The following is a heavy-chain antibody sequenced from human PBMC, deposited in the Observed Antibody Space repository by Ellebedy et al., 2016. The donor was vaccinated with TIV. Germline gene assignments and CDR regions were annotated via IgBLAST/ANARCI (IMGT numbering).Heavy chain of an antibody. D-gene: IGHD3-9*01. CDR3: ARAYYDILTGFYQYYFDY. CDR1: GFTFSTYS. CDR2: ISSSSSYI. V-gene: IGHV3-21*01. J-gene: IGHJ4*02. Sequence: PGGSLRLSCAASGFTFSTYSMNWVRQAPGKGLEWVSSISSSSSYIYYADSVKGRFTISRDNAKNSLYLQMNSLGAEDTAVYYCARAYYDILTGFYQYYFDYWGQGTLVTVSS.